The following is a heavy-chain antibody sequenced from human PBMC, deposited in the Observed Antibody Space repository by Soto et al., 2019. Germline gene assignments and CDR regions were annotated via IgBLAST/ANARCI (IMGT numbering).Heavy chain of an antibody. CDR3: ARGLGTGDLADY. J-gene: IGHJ4*02. CDR2: ISSSGSTI. V-gene: IGHV3-48*03. CDR1: GFTFSSYE. Sequence: GGSLRLSCAASGFTFSSYEMNWVRQAPGKGLEWVSYISSSGSTIYYADSVKGRFTISRDNAKNSLYLQMNSLRAEDTAVYYCARGLGTGDLADYWGQGTLVTVSS. D-gene: IGHD7-27*01.